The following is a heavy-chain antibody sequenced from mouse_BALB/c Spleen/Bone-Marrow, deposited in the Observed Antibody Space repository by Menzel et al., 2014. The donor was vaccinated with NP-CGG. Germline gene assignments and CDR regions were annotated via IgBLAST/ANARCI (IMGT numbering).Heavy chain of an antibody. CDR3: ARARSTVITTWYFDI. J-gene: IGHJ1*01. Sequence: DLVKPGASVKLSCKASGHTFTSYWINWIKQRPGQGLEWIGRFAPGSGNTYYNEMFKGKATLTVDTSSSTAYIQLCSLSSEDSAVYFCARARSTVITTWYFDIWGAGTTVTVSS. D-gene: IGHD2-4*01. CDR2: FAPGSGNT. CDR1: GHTFTSYW. V-gene: IGHV1S41*01.